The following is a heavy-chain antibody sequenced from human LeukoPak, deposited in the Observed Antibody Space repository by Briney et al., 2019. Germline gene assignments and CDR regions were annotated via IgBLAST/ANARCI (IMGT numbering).Heavy chain of an antibody. Sequence: SETLSLTCAVYGGSFSSYYWTWIRQPPGKGLEWIGEINHSGSTNYNPSLKSRVTISVDTSKNQFSLKLSSVTAADTAVYYCARRGRWLQLLDYWGQGTLVTVSS. D-gene: IGHD5-24*01. V-gene: IGHV4-34*01. CDR3: ARRGRWLQLLDY. CDR1: GGSFSSYY. CDR2: INHSGST. J-gene: IGHJ4*02.